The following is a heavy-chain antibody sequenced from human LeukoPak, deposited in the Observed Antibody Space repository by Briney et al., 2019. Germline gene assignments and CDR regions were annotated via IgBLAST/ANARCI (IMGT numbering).Heavy chain of an antibody. CDR2: ISAYNGNT. V-gene: IGHV1-18*04. J-gene: IGHJ6*04. CDR3: ARDKPAVTTSYYYGMDV. Sequence: GASVKVSCKASGYTFTSYGISWVRQAPGQGLEWMGWISAYNGNTNYAQKPQGRVTMTTDTSTSTAYMELRSLRSDDTAVYYCARDKPAVTTSYYYGMDVWGKGTTVTVSS. D-gene: IGHD4-17*01. CDR1: GYTFTSYG.